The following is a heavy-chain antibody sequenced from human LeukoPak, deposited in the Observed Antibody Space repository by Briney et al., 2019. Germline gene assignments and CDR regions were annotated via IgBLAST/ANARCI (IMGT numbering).Heavy chain of an antibody. CDR2: IYTSGST. V-gene: IGHV4-61*02. J-gene: IGHJ3*02. Sequence: SQTLSLTCTVSGGSISSGSYYWSWIRQPAGKGLEWIGRIYTSGSTKYNPSLKSRVTISIDTSKNQFSLKLSSVTAADTAVYYCARQTLVGAKAFDIWGQGTMVTVSS. CDR1: GGSISSGSYY. D-gene: IGHD1-26*01. CDR3: ARQTLVGAKAFDI.